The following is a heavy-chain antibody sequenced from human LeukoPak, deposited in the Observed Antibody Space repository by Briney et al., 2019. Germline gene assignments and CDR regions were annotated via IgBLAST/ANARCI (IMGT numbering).Heavy chain of an antibody. J-gene: IGHJ6*03. D-gene: IGHD3-3*01. Sequence: PSQTLSLTCTVSGDSISIGSYYWSWIRQPAGKGLEWIGHMNTTGYTKYNPSLKSRVTISVDTSKNQFSLKLSSVTAADTAVYYCAREGAPSYDFWSGYYQWYYYYYMDVWGKGTTVTVSS. V-gene: IGHV4-61*09. CDR2: MNTTGYT. CDR3: AREGAPSYDFWSGYYQWYYYYYMDV. CDR1: GDSISIGSYY.